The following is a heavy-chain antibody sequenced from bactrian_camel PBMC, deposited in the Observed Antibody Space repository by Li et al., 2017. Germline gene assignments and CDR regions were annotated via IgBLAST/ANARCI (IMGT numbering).Heavy chain of an antibody. Sequence: VQLVESGGGLVQPGGSLRLSCAASGFTFSRAAMSWVRQAPGKGLEWVSGVSSDGGSAAYADSVKGRFTISRDNAKNTLYLQLNSLKTEDTAMYYCAKDESGGYNYWGQGTQVTVS. CDR3: AKDESGGYNY. CDR1: GFTFSRAA. V-gene: IGHV3S42*01. J-gene: IGHJ4*01. CDR2: VSSDGGSA.